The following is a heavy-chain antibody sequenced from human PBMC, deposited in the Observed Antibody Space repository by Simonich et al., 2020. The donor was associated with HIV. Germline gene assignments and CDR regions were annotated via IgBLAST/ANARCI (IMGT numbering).Heavy chain of an antibody. D-gene: IGHD6-6*01. J-gene: IGHJ4*02. Sequence: EVQLVESGGGLVQPGRSLRLSCAASGFTFDDYAMHWVRQAPGKGLGWFAGIIWNSGSIGYADSVKGRFTSSRDNAKNSLYLQMNSLRAEDMALYYCAKDRYSSSSGSFDYWGQGTLVTVSS. V-gene: IGHV3-9*03. CDR3: AKDRYSSSSGSFDY. CDR1: GFTFDDYA. CDR2: IIWNSGSI.